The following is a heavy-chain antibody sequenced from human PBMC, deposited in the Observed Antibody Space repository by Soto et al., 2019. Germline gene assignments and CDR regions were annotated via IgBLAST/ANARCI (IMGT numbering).Heavy chain of an antibody. CDR1: GGTFSSYA. V-gene: IGHV1-69*13. CDR3: GRSHYDILPGYYAPFDY. J-gene: IGHJ4*02. CDR2: IIPIFGTA. D-gene: IGHD3-9*01. Sequence: ASVKVSCKASGGTFSSYAISWVRQAPGQGLEWMGGIIPIFGTANYAQKFQGRVTITADESTSTAYMELSSLRSEDTAVYYCGRSHYDILPGYYAPFDYWGQETLVPVSS.